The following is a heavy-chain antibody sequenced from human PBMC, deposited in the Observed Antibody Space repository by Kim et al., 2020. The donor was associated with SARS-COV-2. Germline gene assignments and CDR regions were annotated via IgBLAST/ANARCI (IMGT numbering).Heavy chain of an antibody. J-gene: IGHJ4*02. CDR3: ARHLSIAAPGDY. D-gene: IGHD6-13*01. Sequence: RYSPSFQGQVTISADKSISTAYLQWSSLKASDTAMYYCARHLSIAAPGDYWGQGTLVTVSS. V-gene: IGHV5-51*01.